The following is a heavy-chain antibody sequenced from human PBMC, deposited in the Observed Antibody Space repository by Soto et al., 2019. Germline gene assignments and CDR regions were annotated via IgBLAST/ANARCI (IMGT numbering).Heavy chain of an antibody. J-gene: IGHJ4*02. V-gene: IGHV4-31*02. Sequence: GKGLEWIGYIYYSGSTYYNPSLKSRVTISVDTSKNQFSLKLSSVTAADTAVYYCARGITMVRGVGLFYFDYWGQGTLVIVFS. CDR3: ARGITMVRGVGLFYFDY. CDR2: IYYSGST. D-gene: IGHD3-10*01.